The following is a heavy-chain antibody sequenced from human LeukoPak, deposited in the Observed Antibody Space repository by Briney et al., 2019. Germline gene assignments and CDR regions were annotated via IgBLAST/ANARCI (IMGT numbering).Heavy chain of an antibody. J-gene: IGHJ4*02. V-gene: IGHV3-30*03. CDR3: ARGIEMSY. CDR2: ISDDGSHK. Sequence: GGSLRLSCAASGFTFSNYGMHWVRQAPGKGLEWVAVISDDGSHKYYADSVKGPFTISRDNSKNTLSLQMNSLRPEDTAVYYCARGIEMSYWGQGTLVIVSS. CDR1: GFTFSNYG.